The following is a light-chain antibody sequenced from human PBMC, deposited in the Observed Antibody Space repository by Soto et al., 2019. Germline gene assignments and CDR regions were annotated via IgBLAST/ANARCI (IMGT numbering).Light chain of an antibody. CDR2: GAS. V-gene: IGKV3-20*01. J-gene: IGKJ5*01. CDR1: QSVTSNY. CDR3: QQYGSLIT. Sequence: EILFPQSPGTLSLSPGERATLSCWASQSVTSNYLAWYQRKPGKAPRLLIFGASIRATGLPDRLSGSGSGTDFTLPISRLEPEYFALYYCQQYGSLITFGQGTRLEIK.